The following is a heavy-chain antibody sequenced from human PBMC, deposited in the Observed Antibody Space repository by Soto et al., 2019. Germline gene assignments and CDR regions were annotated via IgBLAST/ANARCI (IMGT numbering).Heavy chain of an antibody. Sequence: LSLTCTVSGGSISSGDYYWSWIRQPPGKGLEWIGYIYYSGSTYYNPSLKSRVTISVDTSKNQFSLKLSSVTAADTAVYYCAREGYDSSGYYHYNWFDPWGQGTLVTVSS. CDR2: IYYSGST. V-gene: IGHV4-30-4*01. J-gene: IGHJ5*02. CDR1: GGSISSGDYY. D-gene: IGHD3-22*01. CDR3: AREGYDSSGYYHYNWFDP.